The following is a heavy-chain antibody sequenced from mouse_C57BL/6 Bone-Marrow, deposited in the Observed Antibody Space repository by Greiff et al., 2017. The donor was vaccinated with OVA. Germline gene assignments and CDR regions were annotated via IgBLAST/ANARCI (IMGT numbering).Heavy chain of an antibody. CDR1: GFTFTSYW. D-gene: IGHD2-4*01. V-gene: IGHV1-55*01. Sequence: QVKLQQPGAELVKPGASVKMSCKASGFTFTSYWITWVIQRPGQGLEWIGDFYPGSGSTNYNEKFKSKATLTVDTSSSTAYMQLSSLTSEDSAVYYCARRGYYEYFDVWGTGTTVTVSS. CDR3: ARRGYYEYFDV. J-gene: IGHJ1*03. CDR2: FYPGSGST.